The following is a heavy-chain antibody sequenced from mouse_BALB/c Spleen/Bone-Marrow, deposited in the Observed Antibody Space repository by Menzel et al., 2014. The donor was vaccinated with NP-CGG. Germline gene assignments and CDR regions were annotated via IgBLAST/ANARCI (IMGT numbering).Heavy chain of an antibody. CDR2: ISSGGSYT. V-gene: IGHV5-9-4*01. J-gene: IGHJ3*01. Sequence: EVQGVESGGGLVKPGGSLKLSCAASGLTLSTYALSWVRQSPEKRLEWVAEISSGGSYTYYPDTVTGRFTISRDNAKNTLYLEMSSLRSEDTAMYYCARDGYGNSDWGQGTLVTVSA. CDR3: ARDGYGNSD. D-gene: IGHD1-1*01. CDR1: GLTLSTYA.